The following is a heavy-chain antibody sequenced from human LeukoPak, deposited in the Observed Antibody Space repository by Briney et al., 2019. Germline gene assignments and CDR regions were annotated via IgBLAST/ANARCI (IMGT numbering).Heavy chain of an antibody. D-gene: IGHD6-13*01. Sequence: SETLSLTCTVSGGSISSYYWSWIRQPAGKGLEWIGRIYTSGSTNYNPSLKSRVTISVDTSKNQFSLKLNSVTAADTAVYYCARAKGEIFTSSSFYFDYWGQGILVSVSS. V-gene: IGHV4-4*07. CDR1: GGSISSYY. CDR3: ARAKGEIFTSSSFYFDY. J-gene: IGHJ4*02. CDR2: IYTSGST.